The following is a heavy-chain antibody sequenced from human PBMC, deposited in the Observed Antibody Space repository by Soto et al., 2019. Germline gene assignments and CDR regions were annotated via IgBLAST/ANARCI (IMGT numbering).Heavy chain of an antibody. Sequence: QVQLVQSGAEVKKPGASVKVSCKASGYTFTSSGISWVRQAPGQGVEWMGWISAYKGNTNYAQKLQGRVTMTTDTYTSTAYMELRSLRSDDASVYYCARDGAKQQPVTHYYGMDVWGQGTTVTVSS. CDR3: ARDGAKQQPVTHYYGMDV. CDR1: GYTFTSSG. J-gene: IGHJ6*02. V-gene: IGHV1-18*01. CDR2: ISAYKGNT. D-gene: IGHD6-13*01.